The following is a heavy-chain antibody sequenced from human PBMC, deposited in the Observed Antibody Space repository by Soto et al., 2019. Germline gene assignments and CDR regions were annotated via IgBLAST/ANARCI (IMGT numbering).Heavy chain of an antibody. V-gene: IGHV3-23*01. CDR2: ISGSGGST. CDR3: AKSPRLSSYVDY. CDR1: GFTFSSYA. Sequence: GGSLRLSWAASGFTFSSYAMSWVRQAPGKGLERVSAISGSGGSTYYADSVKGRFTISRDNSKNTLYLQMNSLRAEDTAVYYCAKSPRLSSYVDYWGQGTLVTVSS. J-gene: IGHJ4*02. D-gene: IGHD5-18*01.